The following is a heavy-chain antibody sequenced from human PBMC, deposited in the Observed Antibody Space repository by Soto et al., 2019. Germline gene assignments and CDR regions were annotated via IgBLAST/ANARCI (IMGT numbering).Heavy chain of an antibody. Sequence: GGSLRLSCAASGFTFSIFAMSWVRQSPGKGLEWVSTISGSGGSTYYADAVKGRFTISRDNSMGTLYLQMKSLRVEDTVIYYCAKEVSLGSTVDLGYWGQGALVTVSS. J-gene: IGHJ4*02. CDR1: GFTFSIFA. V-gene: IGHV3-23*01. D-gene: IGHD7-27*01. CDR2: ISGSGGST. CDR3: AKEVSLGSTVDLGY.